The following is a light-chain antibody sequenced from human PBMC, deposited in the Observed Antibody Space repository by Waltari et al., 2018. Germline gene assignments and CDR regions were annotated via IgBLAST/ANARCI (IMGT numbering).Light chain of an antibody. CDR2: GAS. CDR3: QQYGSSPDT. V-gene: IGKV3-20*01. CDR1: QSVSSSY. J-gene: IGKJ2*01. Sequence: CRARQSVSSSYLAWYQQKPGQAPRLLIYGASSRATGIPDRFSGSVSGTDFTLTISRLEPEDFAVYYCQQYGSSPDTFGQGTKLEIK.